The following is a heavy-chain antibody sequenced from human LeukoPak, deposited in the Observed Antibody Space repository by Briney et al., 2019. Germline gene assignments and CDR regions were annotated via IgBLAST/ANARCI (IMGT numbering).Heavy chain of an antibody. CDR2: INTNSGGT. V-gene: IGHV1-2*02. Sequence: ASVKVSCKASGGTFSSYAISWVRQAPGQGLEWVGWINTNSGGTNYAQKFQGRVTMTRDTSISTAYMELSRLRSDDTAMYFCARGYYYDSSGHYAMYYFDYWGQGTLVTVSS. D-gene: IGHD3-22*01. CDR3: ARGYYYDSSGHYAMYYFDY. CDR1: GGTFSSYA. J-gene: IGHJ4*02.